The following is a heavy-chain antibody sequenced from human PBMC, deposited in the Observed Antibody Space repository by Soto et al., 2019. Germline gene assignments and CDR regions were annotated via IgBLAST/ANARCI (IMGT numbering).Heavy chain of an antibody. Sequence: GGSLRLSCAASGFTFSSYWMSWVRQAPGKGLEWVANIKQDGSEKYYVDSVKGRFTISRDNSKNSLYLQMNSLRAEDTAVYYCAREYYDFWSGSANWFDPWGQGTLFTVSS. V-gene: IGHV3-7*01. CDR2: IKQDGSEK. J-gene: IGHJ5*02. CDR1: GFTFSSYW. D-gene: IGHD3-3*01. CDR3: AREYYDFWSGSANWFDP.